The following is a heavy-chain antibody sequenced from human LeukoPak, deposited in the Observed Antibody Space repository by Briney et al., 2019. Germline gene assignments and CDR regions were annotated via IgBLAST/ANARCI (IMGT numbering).Heavy chain of an antibody. V-gene: IGHV3-30*18. D-gene: IGHD1-26*01. J-gene: IGHJ4*02. Sequence: TGGSLRLSCAASGFTFSSYGMHWVRQAPVKGLEWVAVISYDGSNKYYADSVKGRFTISRDNSKNTLYLQMNSLREEDTAVYYCAKDQSGSSHREYYFDYWGQGTLVTVSS. CDR3: AKDQSGSSHREYYFDY. CDR1: GFTFSSYG. CDR2: ISYDGSNK.